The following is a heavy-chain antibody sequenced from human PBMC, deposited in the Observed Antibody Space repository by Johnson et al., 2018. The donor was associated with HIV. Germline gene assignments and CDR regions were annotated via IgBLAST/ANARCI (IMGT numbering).Heavy chain of an antibody. Sequence: VQLVESGGGVVQPGRSLRLSCAASGFTFSTYAMHWVRQAPGKGLVWVSRISSDGSSTYYADSVKGRFTISRDNARNTMFVQMKRLRAEDTAVYYCARSGPNWAFDFWGQGKMVTVSS. CDR3: ARSGPNWAFDF. J-gene: IGHJ3*01. D-gene: IGHD1-1*01. CDR2: ISSDGSST. V-gene: IGHV3-74*02. CDR1: GFTFSTYA.